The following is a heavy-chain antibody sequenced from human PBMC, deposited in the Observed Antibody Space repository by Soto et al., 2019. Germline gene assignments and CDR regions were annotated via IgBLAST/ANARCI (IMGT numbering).Heavy chain of an antibody. CDR2: ISGSGGST. CDR3: AKGRGVTTLTTFDY. CDR1: GFTLSSYA. Sequence: GGSLRLSCAASGFTLSSYAMSWVRQAPGKGLEWVSAISGSGGSTYYADSVKGRFTISRDNSKNTLYLQMNSLRAEDTAVYYCAKGRGVTTLTTFDYWGQGTLVTVSS. J-gene: IGHJ4*02. V-gene: IGHV3-23*01. D-gene: IGHD4-17*01.